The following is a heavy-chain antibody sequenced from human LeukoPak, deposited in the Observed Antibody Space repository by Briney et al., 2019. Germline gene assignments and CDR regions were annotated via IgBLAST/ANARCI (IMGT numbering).Heavy chain of an antibody. D-gene: IGHD3-16*01. CDR2: ISSSSSYI. CDR3: ASDYVGSFCQH. V-gene: IGHV3-21*01. Sequence: GGSLRLSCAASGFTFSSYSMSWVRQAPGKGLEWVSSISSSSSYIYYADSVKGRFTISRDNAKDSLYLQMNSLRAEDTAVYYCASDYVGSFCQHWGQGTLVTVSS. CDR1: GFTFSSYS. J-gene: IGHJ1*01.